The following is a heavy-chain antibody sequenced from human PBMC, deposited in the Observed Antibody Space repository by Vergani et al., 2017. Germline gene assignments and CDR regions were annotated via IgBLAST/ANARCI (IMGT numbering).Heavy chain of an antibody. V-gene: IGHV4-34*01. J-gene: IGHJ5*02. CDR2: INHSGST. Sequence: QVQLQQWGAGLLKPSETLSLTCAVYGGSFSGYYWSWIRQPPGKGLEWIGEINHSGSTNYNPSLKSRVTISVDTSKNQFSLKLSSVTAADTAVYYCARRTPYYYGSGSYYSNWFDPWGQGTLVTVSS. CDR3: ARRTPYYYGSGSYYSNWFDP. CDR1: GGSFSGYY. D-gene: IGHD3-10*01.